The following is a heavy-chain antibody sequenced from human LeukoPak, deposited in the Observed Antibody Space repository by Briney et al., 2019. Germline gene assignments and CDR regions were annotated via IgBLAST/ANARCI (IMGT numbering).Heavy chain of an antibody. D-gene: IGHD3-22*01. CDR1: GFTFSDYG. CDR3: ARGVDYYENSGTIDY. Sequence: PGKSLRLSCTASGFTFSDYGMYWVRQPPGKGLEWVAIIWYDGSNKTYEDSVKGRFTISRDNSKNTLYLQMNSLRAEDTAVYYCARGVDYYENSGTIDYWGQGTLVTVSS. J-gene: IGHJ4*02. CDR2: IWYDGSNK. V-gene: IGHV3-33*01.